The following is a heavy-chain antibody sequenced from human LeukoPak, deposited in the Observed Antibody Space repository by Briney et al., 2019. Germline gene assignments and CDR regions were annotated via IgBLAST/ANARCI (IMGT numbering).Heavy chain of an antibody. J-gene: IGHJ4*02. CDR2: ISGSGGST. CDR3: AKDRLLWFGECFDY. V-gene: IGHV3-23*01. D-gene: IGHD3-10*01. CDR1: GFTFSSYA. Sequence: PGGSLRLSCAAAGFTFSSYAMSWVRQAPGKGLEWVSAISGSGGSTYYADSVKGRFTISRDNSKNTLYLQMNSLRAEDTAVYYCAKDRLLWFGECFDYWGQGTLVTVSS.